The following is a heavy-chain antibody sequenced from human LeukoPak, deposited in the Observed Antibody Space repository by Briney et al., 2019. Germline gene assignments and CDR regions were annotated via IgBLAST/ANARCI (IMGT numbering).Heavy chain of an antibody. J-gene: IGHJ4*02. Sequence: GGSLRLSCTASGFIFSNFGLSWVRQPPGKGLEWVSAIGMGDDTYYADTVKGRFTISRDNSKNTLFLRMNSLSAEDTAIYYCAKGFYGSGSSYFDAWGQGTLVSVSS. CDR2: IGMGDDT. CDR1: GFIFSNFG. CDR3: AKGFYGSGSSYFDA. V-gene: IGHV3-23*01. D-gene: IGHD3-10*01.